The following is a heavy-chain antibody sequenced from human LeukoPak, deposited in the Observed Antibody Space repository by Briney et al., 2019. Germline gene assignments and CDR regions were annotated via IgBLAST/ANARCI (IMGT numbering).Heavy chain of an antibody. J-gene: IGHJ4*02. CDR2: ISYDGSNK. D-gene: IGHD2-2*01. V-gene: IGHV3-30*01. Sequence: PGGSLRLSCAASGFTFSSYAMHWVRQAPGKGLEWVAVISYDGSNKYYADSVKGRFTISRDNSKNALYLQMNSLRAEDTAVYYCARDRLSSPGSTSPATYWGQGTLVTVSS. CDR1: GFTFSSYA. CDR3: ARDRLSSPGSTSPATY.